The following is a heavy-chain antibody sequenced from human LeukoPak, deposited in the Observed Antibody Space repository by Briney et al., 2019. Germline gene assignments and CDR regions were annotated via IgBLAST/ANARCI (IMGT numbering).Heavy chain of an antibody. D-gene: IGHD2-2*01. V-gene: IGHV3-74*01. CDR1: GNYW. CDR2: INSDGSWT. CDR3: VSFYETY. Sequence: PGGSLRPSCAASGNYWMHWVRQAPGKGLVWVSHINSDGSWTSYADSVKGRFTISKDNAKNTVYLQMNNPRAEDTAVYYCVSFYETYWGRGTLVTVSS. J-gene: IGHJ4*02.